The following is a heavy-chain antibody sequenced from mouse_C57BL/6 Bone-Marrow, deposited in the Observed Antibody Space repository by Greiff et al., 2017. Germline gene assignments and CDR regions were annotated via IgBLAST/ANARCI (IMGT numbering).Heavy chain of an antibody. Sequence: VQLQQSGAELVRPGASVKLSCTASGFNIKDDYMHWVKQRPEQGLEWIGRIDPENGNTEYASKFQGKATITANTSSNTAYLQLSSLTSEDTAVYYCTTTGYYYGYFDVWGTGTTVTVSS. J-gene: IGHJ1*03. CDR2: IDPENGNT. CDR3: TTTGYYYGYFDV. CDR1: GFNIKDDY. D-gene: IGHD1-1*01. V-gene: IGHV14-4*01.